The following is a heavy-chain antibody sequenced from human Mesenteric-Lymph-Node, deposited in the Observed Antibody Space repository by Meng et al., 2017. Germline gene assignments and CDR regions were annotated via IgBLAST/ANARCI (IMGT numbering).Heavy chain of an antibody. CDR1: GFTVSSNY. Sequence: GQRVETGGGLIQPGGSLRLSCAASGFTVSSNYMSWVRQAPGKGLEWVSVIYSGGSTYYADSVKGRFTISRDNSKNTLYPQMNSLRAEDTAVYYCARTVPKDWYFDLWGRGTLVTVSS. CDR3: ARTVPKDWYFDL. J-gene: IGHJ2*01. V-gene: IGHV3-53*02. D-gene: IGHD1-1*01. CDR2: IYSGGST.